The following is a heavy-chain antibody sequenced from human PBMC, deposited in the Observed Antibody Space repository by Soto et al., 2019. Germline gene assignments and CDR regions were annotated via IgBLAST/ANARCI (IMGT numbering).Heavy chain of an antibody. CDR1: GGSFSGYY. D-gene: IGHD6-19*01. CDR3: ARGIPQYSSGWSYYFDY. V-gene: IGHV4-34*01. Sequence: SETLSLTCAVYGGSFSGYYWSWIRQPPGKGLEWIGEINHSGSTNYNPSLKSRVTISVDTSKNQFSLKLSSVTAADTTVYYCARGIPQYSSGWSYYFDYWGQGTLVTVSS. J-gene: IGHJ4*02. CDR2: INHSGST.